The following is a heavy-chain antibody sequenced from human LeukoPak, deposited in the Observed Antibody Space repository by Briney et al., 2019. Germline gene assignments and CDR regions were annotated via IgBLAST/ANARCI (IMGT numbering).Heavy chain of an antibody. CDR1: GYTFTSSY. CDR3: AREGGGPVAGIGWFGP. Sequence: ASVKVSCKASGYTFTSSYMHWVRQAPGQGLEWMGIINPSGGSTTYAQKFQGRVTMTRDTSTSTVYMELSSLRSEDTAVYYCAREGGGPVAGIGWFGPWGQGTLVTVSS. J-gene: IGHJ5*02. V-gene: IGHV1-46*01. D-gene: IGHD6-19*01. CDR2: INPSGGST.